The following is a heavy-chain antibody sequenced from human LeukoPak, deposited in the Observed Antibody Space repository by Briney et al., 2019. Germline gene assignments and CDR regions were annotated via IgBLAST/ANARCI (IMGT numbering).Heavy chain of an antibody. CDR3: ASSPASSTSFLDY. CDR1: GGSFSGYY. Sequence: SETLSLTCAVYGGSFSGYYWSWIRQPPGKGLEWIGEINHSGSTNYNPSLKSRVTISVDTSKNQFSLKLCSVTAADTAVYYCASSPASSTSFLDYWGQGTLVTVSS. V-gene: IGHV4-34*01. J-gene: IGHJ4*02. D-gene: IGHD2-2*01. CDR2: INHSGST.